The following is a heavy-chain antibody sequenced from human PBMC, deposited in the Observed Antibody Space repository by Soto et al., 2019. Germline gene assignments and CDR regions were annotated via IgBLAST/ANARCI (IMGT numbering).Heavy chain of an antibody. CDR1: GFIFSTYG. D-gene: IGHD6-6*01. J-gene: IGHJ6*02. V-gene: IGHV3-33*01. CDR3: ARDLKQLAPGYYYYYGMDV. CDR2: IWYDGSNK. Sequence: QVQLVESGGGVVQPGRSLRLSCAASGFIFSTYGMHWVRQAPGKGLEWVAFIWYDGSNKYYADSVKGRFTISRDSAKNSLYLQMNSLRAEDTAVYYCARDLKQLAPGYYYYYGMDVWGQGTTVTVSS.